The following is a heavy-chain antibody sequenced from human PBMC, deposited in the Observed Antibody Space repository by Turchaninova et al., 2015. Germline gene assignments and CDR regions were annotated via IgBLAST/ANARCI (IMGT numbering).Heavy chain of an antibody. Sequence: QVTLKESGPALVKPTQTLTLTCTFSGFSFSTGMRVSWIRQPPGKALEWLARIYWDDEKIYSTSLKNRLTISKDTSKNQXXLTXTXMDPVDTXXXYCARMPSYXYYMXXWGKGTTVTXSS. J-gene: IGHJ6*03. CDR2: IYWDDEK. CDR1: GFSFSTGMR. V-gene: IGHV2-70*04. CDR3: ARMPSYXYYMXX.